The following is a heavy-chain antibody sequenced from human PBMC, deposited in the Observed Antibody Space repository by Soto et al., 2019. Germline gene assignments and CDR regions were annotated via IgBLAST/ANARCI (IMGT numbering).Heavy chain of an antibody. CDR2: IYPDDSDT. CDR3: VRLIRGSTDAFDI. Sequence: GESLKISCQGSGCSFTSYWIGWVRQMPGKGLGWMGIIYPDDSDTRYSPSFQGQVNISADKSISTAYLQWSSLKASDTALYYCVRLIRGSTDAFDIPRQGTMVTVSS. D-gene: IGHD2-8*01. V-gene: IGHV5-51*01. CDR1: GCSFTSYW. J-gene: IGHJ3*02.